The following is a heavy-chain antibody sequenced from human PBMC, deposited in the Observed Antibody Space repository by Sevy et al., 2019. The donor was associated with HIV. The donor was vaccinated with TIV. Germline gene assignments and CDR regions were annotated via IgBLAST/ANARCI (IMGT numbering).Heavy chain of an antibody. CDR1: GFTFSSYA. V-gene: IGHV3-30-3*01. Sequence: GGSLRLSCAASGFTFSSYAMHWVRQAPGKGLEWVAVISYDGSNKYYVVSVKGRFTISRDNSKNTLYLQMNSLRAEDTAVYYCARDSNIAFDIWGQGTMVTVSS. J-gene: IGHJ3*02. CDR3: ARDSNIAFDI. CDR2: ISYDGSNK. D-gene: IGHD5-12*01.